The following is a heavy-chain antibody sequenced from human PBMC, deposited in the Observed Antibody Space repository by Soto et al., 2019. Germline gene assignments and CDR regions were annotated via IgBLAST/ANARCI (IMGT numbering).Heavy chain of an antibody. CDR3: ARGEGPAPFTMVSYYYYGMDV. V-gene: IGHV4-34*01. D-gene: IGHD3-10*01. J-gene: IGHJ6*01. CDR1: GGSFSGYY. Sequence: QVQLQQWGAGLLKPSETLSLTCAVYGGSFSGYYWSWIRQPPGKGLEWIGEINHSGSTNYNPSLKSRVTISVDTSKNQFSLKLSSVTAADTAVYYCARGEGPAPFTMVSYYYYGMDVW. CDR2: INHSGST.